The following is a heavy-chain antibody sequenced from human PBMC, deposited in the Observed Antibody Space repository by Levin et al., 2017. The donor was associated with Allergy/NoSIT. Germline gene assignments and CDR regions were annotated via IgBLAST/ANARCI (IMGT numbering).Heavy chain of an antibody. CDR2: ISNSGNTI. CDR3: ATGMETATFCLLDY. D-gene: IGHD3-3*01. V-gene: IGHV3-48*03. J-gene: IGHJ4*02. Sequence: PGESLKISCAASGFSFSTYEMNWVRQAPGKGLEWVSYISNSGNTIYYADSAKGRFPISRDNAKNSLYLQMSSLRAEDTAVYYCATGMETATFCLLDYWGQGTLVTVSS. CDR1: GFSFSTYE.